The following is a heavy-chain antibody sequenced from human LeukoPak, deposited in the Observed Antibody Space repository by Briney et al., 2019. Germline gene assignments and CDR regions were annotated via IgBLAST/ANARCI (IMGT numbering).Heavy chain of an antibody. CDR2: INWNSDTI. J-gene: IGHJ6*02. V-gene: IGHV3-9*01. CDR3: TKDISSGRPAPYGMDV. D-gene: IGHD3-10*01. CDR1: GFTFGAYC. Sequence: GGSLRLSCAASGFTFGAYCMHWLRHPPGKGLEWVSAINWNSDTIHYADSVRGRFTISRDNAKNTLYLQMNSLRVEDTAFYFCTKDISSGRPAPYGMDVWGHGTTVTVSS.